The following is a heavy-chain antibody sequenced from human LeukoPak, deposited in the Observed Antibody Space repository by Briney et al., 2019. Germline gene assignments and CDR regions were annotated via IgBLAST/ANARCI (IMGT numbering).Heavy chain of an antibody. CDR1: GYRFTTYW. CDR3: ARSLGSSYYMDV. CDR2: IDAEGSDI. J-gene: IGHJ6*03. D-gene: IGHD5/OR15-5a*01. Sequence: EESLKISCRGSGYRFTTYWIGWVRQMPGKGLEWMGIIDAEGSDIRYSPSFQGQVTISVDKSNSTAYLQWNSLRASDTAMYYCARSLGSSYYMDVWGKGTTVTVSS. V-gene: IGHV5-51*01.